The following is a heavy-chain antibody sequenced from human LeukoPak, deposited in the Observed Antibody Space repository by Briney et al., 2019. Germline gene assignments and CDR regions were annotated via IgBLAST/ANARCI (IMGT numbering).Heavy chain of an antibody. D-gene: IGHD1-26*01. V-gene: IGHV3-72*01. CDR1: GFILSDHY. CDR3: GRSGRYRPSDL. Sequence: GSLRLSCAASGFILSDHYIDWVRQAPGKGLEWVGRTRNKANSYTTEYAASVKGRFTISRDDPKNLLYLQMNSLKSEDTAVYYCGRSGRYRPSDLWGQGTLVTVSS. CDR2: TRNKANSYTT. J-gene: IGHJ5*02.